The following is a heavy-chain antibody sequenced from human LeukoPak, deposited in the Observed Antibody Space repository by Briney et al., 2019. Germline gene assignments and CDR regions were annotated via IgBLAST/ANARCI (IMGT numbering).Heavy chain of an antibody. CDR2: IYYSGST. D-gene: IGHD6-6*01. CDR3: ARHGSTSIAARPEVRWFDP. Sequence: SETLSLTCTVSGGSISSSSYYWGWIRQPPGKGLEWIGSIYYSGSTYYNPSLKSRVTISVDTSKNQFSLKLSSVTAADTAVYYCARHGSTSIAARPEVRWFDPWGQGTLVTVSS. CDR1: GGSISSSSYY. J-gene: IGHJ5*02. V-gene: IGHV4-39*01.